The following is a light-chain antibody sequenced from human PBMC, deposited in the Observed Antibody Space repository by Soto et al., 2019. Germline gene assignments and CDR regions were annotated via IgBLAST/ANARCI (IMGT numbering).Light chain of an antibody. V-gene: IGKV1-8*01. CDR1: QGISSY. CDR3: QQYNKLPWT. Sequence: TESLCTFPASTXGRVXTTFXASQGISSYLAWYQQKPGKAPKLLIYAASTLKSGVPSRFSGSGSGTDFTLTISSLQSEDFALYYCQQYNKLPWTFGHGSKVDIK. CDR2: AAS. J-gene: IGKJ1*01.